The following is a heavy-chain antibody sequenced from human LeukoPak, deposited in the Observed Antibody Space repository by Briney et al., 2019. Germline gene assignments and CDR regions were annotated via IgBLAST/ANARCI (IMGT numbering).Heavy chain of an antibody. V-gene: IGHV1-8*01. CDR2: MNPNSGNT. D-gene: IGHD1-26*01. CDR3: ARSVQYSGSYFDY. J-gene: IGHJ4*02. CDR1: GYTFTSYD. Sequence: ASVKVSCKASGYTFTSYDINWVRQATGQGLEWMGWMNPNSGNTGYAQKFQGRVTMTRNTSISTAYMELSSLRSEDTAEYYCARSVQYSGSYFDYWGQGTLVTVSS.